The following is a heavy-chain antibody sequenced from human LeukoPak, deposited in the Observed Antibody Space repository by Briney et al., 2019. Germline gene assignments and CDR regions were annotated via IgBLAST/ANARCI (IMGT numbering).Heavy chain of an antibody. D-gene: IGHD3-9*01. CDR2: VSVSADST. Sequence: SGGSLRLSCAASGFTFSSNAMSWVRQAPGKGLEWVSAVSVSADSTYYADSVKGRFTISRDNSRNMVYLQMNSLRAEDTAVYYGAKASPYYDILTGYYYYFDYWGQGTLVTVSS. V-gene: IGHV3-23*01. CDR3: AKASPYYDILTGYYYYFDY. CDR1: GFTFSSNA. J-gene: IGHJ4*02.